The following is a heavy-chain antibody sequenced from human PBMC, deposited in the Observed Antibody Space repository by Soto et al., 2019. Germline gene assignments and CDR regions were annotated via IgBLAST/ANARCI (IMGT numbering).Heavy chain of an antibody. CDR2: ISGSGGST. V-gene: IGHV3-23*01. J-gene: IGHJ6*02. CDR1: GFTFSSYA. CDR3: AKDLCCSSTGTDYYYYGMDV. D-gene: IGHD2-2*01. Sequence: GGSLRLSCAASGFTFSSYAMSWVRQAPGKGLEWVSAISGSGGSTYYADSVKGRFTISRDNSKNTLYLQMNSLRAEDTAVYYCAKDLCCSSTGTDYYYYGMDVWGQGTTVTVSS.